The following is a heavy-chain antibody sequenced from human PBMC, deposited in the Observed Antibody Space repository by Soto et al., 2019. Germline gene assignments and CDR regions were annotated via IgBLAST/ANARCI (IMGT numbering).Heavy chain of an antibody. V-gene: IGHV4-39*01. CDR3: ARHPSDFWFDP. Sequence: QLQLQESGPGLVKPSETLSLTCSVSGGSISSSSYFWGWIRQPPGKGLEWIGSIYYSGSTYYNPSLQXRXPXSXSTPKNQFSLKRGSVTAADTAVYYCARHPSDFWFDPWGQGTLVTVSS. D-gene: IGHD2-21*02. CDR2: IYYSGST. CDR1: GGSISSSSYF. J-gene: IGHJ5*02.